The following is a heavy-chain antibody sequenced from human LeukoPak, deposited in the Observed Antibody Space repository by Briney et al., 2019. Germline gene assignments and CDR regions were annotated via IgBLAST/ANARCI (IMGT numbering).Heavy chain of an antibody. CDR1: GYSISSGYY. D-gene: IGHD2-2*02. J-gene: IGHJ5*02. Sequence: SETLSLTCTVSGYSISSGYYWGWIRQPPGKGLEWIGSIYHSGSTYYNPPLKSRVTISVDTSKNKFSLKLSSVTAADTAVYYCARAVVVPAAIDWFDPWGQGTLVTVSS. CDR3: ARAVVVPAAIDWFDP. CDR2: IYHSGST. V-gene: IGHV4-38-2*02.